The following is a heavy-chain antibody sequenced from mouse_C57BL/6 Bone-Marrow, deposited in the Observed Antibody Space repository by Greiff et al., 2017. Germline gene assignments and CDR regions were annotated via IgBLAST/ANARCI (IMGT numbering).Heavy chain of an antibody. V-gene: IGHV14-4*01. CDR2: IDPENGDT. CDR3: TFYYGSSWAY. J-gene: IGHJ3*01. D-gene: IGHD1-1*01. Sequence: VQLLQSGAELVRPGASVKLSCTASGFNIKDDYMHWVKQRPEQGLEWIGWIDPENGDTEYASKFQGKATITADTSSNTAYLQLSSLTSEDTAVYYCTFYYGSSWAYWGQGTLVTVSA. CDR1: GFNIKDDY.